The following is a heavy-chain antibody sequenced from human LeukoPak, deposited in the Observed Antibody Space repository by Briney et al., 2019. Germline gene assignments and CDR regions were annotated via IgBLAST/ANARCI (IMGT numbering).Heavy chain of an antibody. CDR2: ISDSGGST. D-gene: IGHD3-22*01. CDR3: ANKKSSAYYYAAFDY. J-gene: IGHJ4*02. V-gene: IGHV3-23*01. Sequence: GGSLKLSCAASGFTFSSYAMSWVRQAPGKGLEWVSTISDSGGSTYYADSVKGRFAISRDNSKNTLYLQMNSLRAEDTAVYYCANKKSSAYYYAAFDYWGQGTLVTVSS. CDR1: GFTFSSYA.